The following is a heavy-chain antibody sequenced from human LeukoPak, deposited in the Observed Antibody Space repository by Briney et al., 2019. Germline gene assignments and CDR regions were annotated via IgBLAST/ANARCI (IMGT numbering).Heavy chain of an antibody. CDR3: ARHERRAVEFFDY. V-gene: IGHV4-61*05. CDR2: IFASGST. J-gene: IGHJ4*02. CDR1: GSSISSISSYS. Sequence: SETLSLTCTISGSSISSISSYSWSWIQQPPGKGLEWIGYIFASGSTNYNPSLKSRVTISVDTSKNQFSLKLNSVTAADTAVYYCARHERRAVEFFDYWGQGTLVTVSS. D-gene: IGHD6-19*01.